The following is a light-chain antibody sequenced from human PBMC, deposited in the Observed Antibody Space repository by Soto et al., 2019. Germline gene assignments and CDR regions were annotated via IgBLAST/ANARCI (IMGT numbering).Light chain of an antibody. J-gene: IGKJ2*01. Sequence: DLHITQSPSSLSASVGDTVTITCRASQSFGSWLAWYQQKPGQAPKLLIYDISSLEYGVPSRFSGSGSGTEFTLTISSLQPDDFATYYCQQYNLSPSSFGQGTKVDIK. V-gene: IGKV1-5*01. CDR3: QQYNLSPSS. CDR1: QSFGSW. CDR2: DIS.